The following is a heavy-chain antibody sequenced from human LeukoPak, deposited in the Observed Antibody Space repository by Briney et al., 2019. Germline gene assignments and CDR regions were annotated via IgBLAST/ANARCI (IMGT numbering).Heavy chain of an antibody. CDR2: ISYDGSNK. CDR3: ARVETAMTTVTTPFDY. Sequence: GGSLRLSCATSGFTFSSYAMHWVRQAPGKGLGWVAVISYDGSNKYYADSAKGRFTISRDNSKNTLYLQMNSLRAEDTAVYYCARVETAMTTVTTPFDYWGQGTLVTVSS. CDR1: GFTFSSYA. J-gene: IGHJ4*02. V-gene: IGHV3-30-3*01. D-gene: IGHD4-17*01.